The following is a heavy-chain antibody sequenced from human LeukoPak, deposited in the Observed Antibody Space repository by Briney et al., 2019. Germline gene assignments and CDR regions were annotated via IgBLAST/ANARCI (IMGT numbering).Heavy chain of an antibody. CDR2: ICYSGST. J-gene: IGHJ2*01. Sequence: SQTLSLTCTVSGGSVSSGGYYWSWIRQHPGKGLEWIGHICYSGSTYYNPSLRSRVTISVDTSKNQFSLKLTSVTAADTAVYYCARGIGVVAGTWYFDLWGRGTLVTVSS. CDR1: GGSVSSGGYY. CDR3: ARGIGVVAGTWYFDL. V-gene: IGHV4-31*03. D-gene: IGHD6-19*01.